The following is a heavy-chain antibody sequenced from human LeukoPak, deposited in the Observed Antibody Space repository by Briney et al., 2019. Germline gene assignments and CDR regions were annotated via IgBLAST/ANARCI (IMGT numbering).Heavy chain of an antibody. CDR2: IYYSGST. CDR1: GGSISSSSYY. D-gene: IGHD3-10*01. J-gene: IGHJ5*02. CDR3: ARLTMVRGIIGLDP. Sequence: SETLSLTCTVSGGSISSSSYYWGWIRQPPGKGLEWIGSIYYSGSTYYNPFLKSRVTISVDTSKSQFSLRLSSVTAADTAVYYCARLTMVRGIIGLDPWGQGTLVTVSS. V-gene: IGHV4-39*01.